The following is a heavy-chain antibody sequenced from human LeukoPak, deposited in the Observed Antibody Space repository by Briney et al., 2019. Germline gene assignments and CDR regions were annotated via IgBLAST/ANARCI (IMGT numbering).Heavy chain of an antibody. V-gene: IGHV4-34*01. J-gene: IGHJ4*02. CDR3: ARDLAVLGYFHFDY. CDR2: INHSGST. Sequence: PSETLSLTCTVSGGSFSGYYWSWIRQPPGKGQEWIGEINHSGSTNYNPSLKSRVTISVDTSKNQFSLKLSSVTAADTAVYYCARDLAVLGYFHFDYWGQGTLVTVSS. D-gene: IGHD3-22*01. CDR1: GGSFSGYY.